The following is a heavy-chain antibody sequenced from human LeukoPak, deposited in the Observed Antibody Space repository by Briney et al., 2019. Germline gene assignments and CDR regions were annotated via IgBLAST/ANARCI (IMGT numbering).Heavy chain of an antibody. CDR2: INGDGSDT. CDR1: KFTSGHSFTNYW. V-gene: IGHV3-74*01. J-gene: IGHJ4*02. CDR3: VRDPPEREELFDY. D-gene: IGHD1-26*01. Sequence: GGSLRLSCVASKFTSGHSFTNYWMSWVRQAPGKGLVWVSRINGDGSDTSYADSVRGRFTISRDNAKNTLFLQMNSLRAEDTAVYYCVRDPPEREELFDYWGQGTLVTVSS.